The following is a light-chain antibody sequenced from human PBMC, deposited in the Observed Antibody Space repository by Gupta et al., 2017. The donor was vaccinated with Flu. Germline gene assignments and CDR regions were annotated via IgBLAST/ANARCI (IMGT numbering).Light chain of an antibody. Sequence: VTPGESASISCKSRQSLLHANGRNYLDWYVQKPGQSPQLLIYLASNRASGVSDRFSGSGSGTEFTLKISRGEAEDVGVYYCMQDLQAATFGGGTKVDIK. J-gene: IGKJ4*01. CDR1: QSLLHANGRNY. CDR2: LAS. CDR3: MQDLQAAT. V-gene: IGKV2-28*01.